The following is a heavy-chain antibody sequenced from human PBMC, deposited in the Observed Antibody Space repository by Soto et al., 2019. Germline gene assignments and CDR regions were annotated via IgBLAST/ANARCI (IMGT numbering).Heavy chain of an antibody. CDR1: GFTFSTNA. D-gene: IGHD3-3*01. V-gene: IGHV3-64D*06. CDR2: ISSNGGST. J-gene: IGHJ4*02. Sequence: PGGSLRLSCSASGFTFSTNAMHWVRQVPGKGLEYVSGISSNGGSTYYSESVQGRFSISRDNSKNTLHLQMSSLRAEDTAIYYCVKDKTNTIFGVVIHFDFWGQGAQVTVSS. CDR3: VKDKTNTIFGVVIHFDF.